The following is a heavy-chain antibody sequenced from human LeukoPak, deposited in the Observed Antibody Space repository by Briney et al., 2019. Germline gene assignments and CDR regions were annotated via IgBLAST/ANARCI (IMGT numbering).Heavy chain of an antibody. CDR3: ARETYYAYDI. V-gene: IGHV3-48*01. CDR2: ISSGSNTI. CDR1: GFTFSTYS. J-gene: IGHJ3*02. D-gene: IGHD3-10*01. Sequence: GGSLRLSCAASGFTFSTYSMNWVRQAPGKGLEWVSYISSGSNTIDYADSVKGRFTISRDNAKNSLYLQMNSLRAEDTAVYYCARETYYAYDIWGQGTMVTFSS.